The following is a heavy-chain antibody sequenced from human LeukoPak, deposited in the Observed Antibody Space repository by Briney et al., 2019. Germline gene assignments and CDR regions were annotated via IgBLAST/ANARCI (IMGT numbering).Heavy chain of an antibody. Sequence: AGGSLRLSCAASGFTFSSFTMNWVRQAPGKGLEWLSHISSSSSTIYYADSVKGRFTISRDNAKNSLYLQMNSLRAEDTAVYYCARGGWQELNFGLDYWGQGTLVTVSS. CDR1: GFTFSSFT. V-gene: IGHV3-48*01. J-gene: IGHJ4*02. D-gene: IGHD1-7*01. CDR2: ISSSSSTI. CDR3: ARGGWQELNFGLDY.